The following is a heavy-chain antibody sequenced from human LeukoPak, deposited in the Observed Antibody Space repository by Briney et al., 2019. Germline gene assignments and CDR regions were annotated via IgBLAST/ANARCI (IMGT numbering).Heavy chain of an antibody. D-gene: IGHD4-23*01. CDR1: GFTFSNYG. V-gene: IGHV3-30*02. Sequence: GGSLRLSCAASGFTFSNYGMHWVRQAPGKGLEWVAFIRYDASNKYYTDSVKGRFTISRDNSKDTLYLQMNGLRAEDTAVYYCAKDTTTVVTYGCDYWGQGTLVTVSS. CDR2: IRYDASNK. CDR3: AKDTTTVVTYGCDY. J-gene: IGHJ4*02.